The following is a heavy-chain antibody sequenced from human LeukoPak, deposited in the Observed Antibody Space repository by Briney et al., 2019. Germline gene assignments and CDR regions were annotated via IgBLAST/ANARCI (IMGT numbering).Heavy chain of an antibody. CDR3: ARDTARGFDY. CDR2: IYHSGST. V-gene: IGHV4-30-2*01. CDR1: GGSISSGGYY. J-gene: IGHJ4*02. D-gene: IGHD6-25*01. Sequence: SETLSLTCTVSGGSISSGGYYWSWIRQPPGKGLEWIGYIYHSGSTYYNPSLKSRVTISVDRSKNQFSLKLSSVTAADTAVYYCARDTARGFDYWGQGTLVTVSS.